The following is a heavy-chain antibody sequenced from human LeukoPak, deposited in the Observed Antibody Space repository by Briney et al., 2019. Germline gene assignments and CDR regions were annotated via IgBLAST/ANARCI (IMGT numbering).Heavy chain of an antibody. CDR2: ISSSSSYI. D-gene: IGHD2-2*01. V-gene: IGHV3-21*01. Sequence: KPGGSLRLSCAASGFTFSSYSMNWVRQAPGKGLEWVSSISSSSSYIYYADSVKGRFTISRDNAKNSLYLQMNSLRAEDTAVYYCARDIVVVPAAPRGAGYYGMDVWGQGTTVTVSS. J-gene: IGHJ6*02. CDR3: ARDIVVVPAAPRGAGYYGMDV. CDR1: GFTFSSYS.